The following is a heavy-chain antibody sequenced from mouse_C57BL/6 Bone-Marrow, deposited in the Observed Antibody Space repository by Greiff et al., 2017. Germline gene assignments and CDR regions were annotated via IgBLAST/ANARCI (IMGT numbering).Heavy chain of an antibody. V-gene: IGHV5-6*01. J-gene: IGHJ1*03. CDR3: ASRGVGRDGYFDV. CDR1: GFPFSSYG. Sequence: VPGAASGGDLVKPGGSLKLSCAASGFPFSSYGMSWVRQTPDKRLEWVATISSGGSYTYYPDSVQGRFTISRENAKNSLYLQMRSLKSEDTAIYYCASRGVGRDGYFDVWGRGTTVTVSA. CDR2: ISSGGSYT. D-gene: IGHD3-1*01.